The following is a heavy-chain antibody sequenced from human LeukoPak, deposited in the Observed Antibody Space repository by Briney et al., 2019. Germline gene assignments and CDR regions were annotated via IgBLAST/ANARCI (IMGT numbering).Heavy chain of an antibody. J-gene: IGHJ4*02. Sequence: SETLSLTCTVSGGSISSGGYYWSWIRQHPGKGLEWIGYIYYSGSTYYNPSLKSRVTISVDTSKNQFSLRLSSVTAADTAVYYCARHGEDYYESRGNYYFDYWGQGTLVTVSS. CDR1: GGSISSGGYY. D-gene: IGHD3-22*01. CDR3: ARHGEDYYESRGNYYFDY. CDR2: IYYSGST. V-gene: IGHV4-31*03.